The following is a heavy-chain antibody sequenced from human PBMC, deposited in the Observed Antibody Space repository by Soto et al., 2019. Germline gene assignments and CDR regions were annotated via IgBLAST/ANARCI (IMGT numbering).Heavy chain of an antibody. CDR3: AKDLKGGSFGVYSYVYYYMDV. J-gene: IGHJ6*03. V-gene: IGHV3-23*01. D-gene: IGHD2-15*01. CDR1: GFTFSSYA. Sequence: GGSLRLSCAASGFTFSSYAMSWVRQAPGKGLEWVSAISGSGGSTYYADSVKGRFTISRDNSKNTLNLQMNSLRAEDTAVYYCAKDLKGGSFGVYSYVYYYMDVWGKGTTVTVSS. CDR2: ISGSGGST.